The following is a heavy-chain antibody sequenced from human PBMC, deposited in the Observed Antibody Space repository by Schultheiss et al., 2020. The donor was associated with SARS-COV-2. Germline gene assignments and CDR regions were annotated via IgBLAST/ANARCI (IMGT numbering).Heavy chain of an antibody. Sequence: SETLSLTCTVSGGSISSGSYYWSWIRQPAGKGLEWIGRIYTSGSTNYNPSLKSRVTISVDTSKNQFSLKLSSVTAADTAVYYCARDGVAVGYCSGGSCDDRIYYYYYGMDVWGQGTTVTVSS. CDR3: ARDGVAVGYCSGGSCDDRIYYYYYGMDV. D-gene: IGHD2-15*01. V-gene: IGHV4-61*02. CDR2: IYTSGST. J-gene: IGHJ6*02. CDR1: GGSISSGSYY.